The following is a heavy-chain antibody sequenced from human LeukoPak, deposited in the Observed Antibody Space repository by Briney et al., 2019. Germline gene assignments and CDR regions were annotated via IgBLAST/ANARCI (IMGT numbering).Heavy chain of an antibody. J-gene: IGHJ4*02. CDR1: GFTFNHYA. CDR3: ARDHGSQHSGAWYVFDY. Sequence: PGGSLRLSCAASGFTFNHYAMSWVRQAPGKGLEWVSGINELGHTFYADSVKGRFTISRDNSKNTVFLQMNSLSGDDTAEYFCARDHGSQHSGAWYVFDYWGQGTLVTVSS. V-gene: IGHV3-23*01. CDR2: INELGHT. D-gene: IGHD6-19*01.